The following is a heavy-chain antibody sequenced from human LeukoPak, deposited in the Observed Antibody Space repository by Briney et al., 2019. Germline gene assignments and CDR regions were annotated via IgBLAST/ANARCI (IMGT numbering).Heavy chain of an antibody. V-gene: IGHV2-5*02. CDR2: VYWDDDK. D-gene: IGHD2-2*01. CDR3: ARYVCSSSSCYAGNWFDP. J-gene: IGHJ5*02. CDR1: GFSLSTTGLS. Sequence: SGPTLVKPTQTLTLTCTFSGFSLSTTGLSVGWIRQPPGKVLEWLALVYWDDDKRYSPSLRSRLTITKDTSKNQVVLTMTDMDPVDTATYYCARYVCSSSSCYAGNWFDPWGLGTLVTVSS.